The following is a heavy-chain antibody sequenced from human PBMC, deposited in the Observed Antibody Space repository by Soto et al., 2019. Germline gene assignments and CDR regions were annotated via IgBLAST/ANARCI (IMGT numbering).Heavy chain of an antibody. V-gene: IGHV3-30-3*01. J-gene: IGHJ6*02. CDR2: ISYDGSNK. CDR3: ARVINTYDSSGYYFPRWYYYYGMDV. D-gene: IGHD3-22*01. CDR1: GFTFSSYA. Sequence: PGGSLRLSCAASGFTFSSYAMHWVRQAPGKGLEWVAVISYDGSNKYYADSVKGRFTISRGNSKNTLYLQMNSLRAEDTAVYYCARVINTYDSSGYYFPRWYYYYGMDVWGQGTTVTVSS.